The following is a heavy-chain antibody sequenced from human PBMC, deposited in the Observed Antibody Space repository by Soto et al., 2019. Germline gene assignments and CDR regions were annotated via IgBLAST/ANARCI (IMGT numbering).Heavy chain of an antibody. CDR2: FYYSGNT. D-gene: IGHD6-19*01. CDR3: ARMYNSGFYRPEGDDYCYGMDV. Sequence: PSETLSLTCTVSGDSISDYYWSWIRQPAGKGLEWIGRFYYSGNTKSNPSLKSRVTMSADTSKNQFSLSLRSVTAADSAIYYCARMYNSGFYRPEGDDYCYGMDVWGQGTTVTVSS. CDR1: GDSISDYY. J-gene: IGHJ6*02. V-gene: IGHV4-4*07.